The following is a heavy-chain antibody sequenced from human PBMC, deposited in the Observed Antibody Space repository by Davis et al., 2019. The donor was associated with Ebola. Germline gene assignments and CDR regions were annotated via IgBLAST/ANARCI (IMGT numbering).Heavy chain of an antibody. CDR2: IYTSGST. D-gene: IGHD1-26*01. J-gene: IGHJ5*02. Sequence: PSETLSLTCAVYGGSFSGYYWSWIRQPAGKGLEWVGRIYTSGSTNYNPSLKSRVTMSVDTSKNQFSLKLSSVTAADTAVYYCAREDQSFVNWFDPWGQGTLVTVSS. CDR1: GGSFSGYY. V-gene: IGHV4-4*07. CDR3: AREDQSFVNWFDP.